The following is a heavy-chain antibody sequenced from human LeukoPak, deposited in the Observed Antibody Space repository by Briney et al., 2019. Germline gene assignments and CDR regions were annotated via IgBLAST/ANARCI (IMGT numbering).Heavy chain of an antibody. V-gene: IGHV4-34*01. J-gene: IGHJ6*03. CDR1: GGSFSDYY. CDR3: ARVGGSNFPPYYYYYMDV. CDR2: IHHTEIP. Sequence: SETLSFTGAVYGGSFSDYYWSWIRKPPGKGLKWIGHIHHTEIPTYNPSLKSRVTISVDTSNNHFSLKLSSVTAADTAVYYCARVGGSNFPPYYYYYMDVWGKGTTVTISS. D-gene: IGHD1-26*01.